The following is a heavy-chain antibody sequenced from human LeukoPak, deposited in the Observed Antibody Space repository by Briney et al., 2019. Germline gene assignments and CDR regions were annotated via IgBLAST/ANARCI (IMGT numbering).Heavy chain of an antibody. CDR1: GFTFSSYW. V-gene: IGHV3-7*01. D-gene: IGHD1-26*01. J-gene: IGHJ4*02. CDR2: MRQDGGEI. Sequence: PGGSLRLSCAASGFTFSSYWMSWVRQAPGKGLEWVANMRQDGGEIYYVDSVKGRFTISRDNAKNPLHLEMNSLRAEDTAVYYCARDKIVGATHFDSWGQGTPVTVSS. CDR3: ARDKIVGATHFDS.